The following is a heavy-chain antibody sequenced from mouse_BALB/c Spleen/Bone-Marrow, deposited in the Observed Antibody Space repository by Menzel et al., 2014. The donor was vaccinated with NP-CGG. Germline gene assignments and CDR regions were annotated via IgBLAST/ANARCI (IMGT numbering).Heavy chain of an antibody. Sequence: EVQGVESGGGLVQPGGSRKLSCAASGFTFSSFGMHWVRQAPEKGLEWVAYISSGSSTIYYADSVKGRFTISRDNPKNTRFLQMTSLRSDDTAMYYCARRHYGSSYGYFDVWGAGTTVTVSS. D-gene: IGHD1-1*01. CDR2: ISSGSSTI. V-gene: IGHV5-17*02. CDR3: ARRHYGSSYGYFDV. J-gene: IGHJ1*01. CDR1: GFTFSSFG.